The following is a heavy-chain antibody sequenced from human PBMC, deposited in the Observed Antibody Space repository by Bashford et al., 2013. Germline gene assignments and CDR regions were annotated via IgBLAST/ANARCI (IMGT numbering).Heavy chain of an antibody. D-gene: IGHD3-22*01. Sequence: ASVKVSCKTSGYTFTGSYIHWVRQAPGQGLEWMGWINPNSGGTDYAQRFQGRVTMTRDTSISAVFMELSRLRSDDTAVYYCARDRYYDSQGWFDPWGQGTLVTVSS. CDR3: ARDRYYDSQGWFDP. J-gene: IGHJ5*02. CDR1: GYTFTGSY. V-gene: IGHV1-2*02. CDR2: INPNSGGT.